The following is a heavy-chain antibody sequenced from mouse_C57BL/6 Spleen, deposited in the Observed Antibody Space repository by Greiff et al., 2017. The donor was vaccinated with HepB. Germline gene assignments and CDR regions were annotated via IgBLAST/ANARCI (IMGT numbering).Heavy chain of an antibody. Sequence: ESGPGLVKPSQSLSLTCSVTGYSITSGYYWNWIRQFPGNKLEWMGYISYDGSNNYNPSLKNRISITRDTSKNQFFLKLNSVTTEDTATYCCAREDYWGQGTTLTVSS. J-gene: IGHJ2*01. CDR2: ISYDGSN. CDR3: AREDY. CDR1: GYSITSGYY. V-gene: IGHV3-6*01.